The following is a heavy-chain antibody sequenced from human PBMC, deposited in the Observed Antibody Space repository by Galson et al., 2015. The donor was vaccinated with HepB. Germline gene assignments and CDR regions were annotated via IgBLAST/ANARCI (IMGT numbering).Heavy chain of an antibody. J-gene: IGHJ6*02. V-gene: IGHV1-69*13. Sequence: SVKVSCKASGGTFSGYVINWVRQAPGQGLEWMGGITPMFGTANYTQKFRGRVTITADESTSTVSMELSSLRSEDTAVYYCARGTYISGWPNNYYYGMDVWGQGTTVAVS. CDR2: ITPMFGTA. CDR1: GGTFSGYV. CDR3: ARGTYISGWPNNYYYGMDV. D-gene: IGHD3-3*02.